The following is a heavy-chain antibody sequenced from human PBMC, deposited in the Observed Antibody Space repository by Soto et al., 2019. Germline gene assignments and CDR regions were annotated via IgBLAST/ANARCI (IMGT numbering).Heavy chain of an antibody. V-gene: IGHV3-30-3*01. Sequence: PGGSLRLSCAASGFTFSSYAMHWVRQAPGKGREWVAVISYDGSNKYYADSVKGRFTISRDNSMTTLYLQMNSLRAEDTAVYYGARNYYDDSSGYYWSAFNIWGQGTMVTVSS. D-gene: IGHD3-22*01. CDR3: ARNYYDDSSGYYWSAFNI. CDR2: ISYDGSNK. CDR1: GFTFSSYA. J-gene: IGHJ3*02.